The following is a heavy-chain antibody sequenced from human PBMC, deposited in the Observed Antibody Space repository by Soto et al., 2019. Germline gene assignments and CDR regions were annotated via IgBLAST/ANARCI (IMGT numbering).Heavy chain of an antibody. CDR2: ISYDGSNK. Sequence: PGGSLRLSCAASGFTFSSYAMHWVRQAPGKGLEWVAVISYDGSNKYYADSVKGRFTISRDNSKNTLYLQMNSLRAEDTAVYYCARDYSSGWPFDYWGQGTLVTVSS. CDR3: ARDYSSGWPFDY. V-gene: IGHV3-30-3*01. J-gene: IGHJ4*02. CDR1: GFTFSSYA. D-gene: IGHD6-19*01.